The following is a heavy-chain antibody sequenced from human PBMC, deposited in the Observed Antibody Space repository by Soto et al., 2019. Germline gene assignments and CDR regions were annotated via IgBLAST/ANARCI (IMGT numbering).Heavy chain of an antibody. Sequence: SETLSLTCAVYGGSFSGYYWSWIRQPPGKGPEWIGEINHSGSTNYNPSLKSRVTISVDTSKNQFSLQLNSVTPEDTAVYYCARVEDIVVVPAAMQEGEGAFDIWGQGTMVTVSS. V-gene: IGHV4-34*01. CDR2: INHSGST. CDR3: ARVEDIVVVPAAMQEGEGAFDI. D-gene: IGHD2-2*01. J-gene: IGHJ3*02. CDR1: GGSFSGYY.